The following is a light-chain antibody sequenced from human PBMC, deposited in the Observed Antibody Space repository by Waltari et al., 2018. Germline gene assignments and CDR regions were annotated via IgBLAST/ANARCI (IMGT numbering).Light chain of an antibody. Sequence: QSALTQPASVSGSPGQSITISCPGTSSDVGGYNSVSWYQQHPGKAPKLMIYDVSKRPSGVSNRFSGSKSGNTASLTISGLQAEDEADYYCSSYTSSSTVFGGGTKLTVL. V-gene: IGLV2-14*01. J-gene: IGLJ2*01. CDR3: SSYTSSSTV. CDR2: DVS. CDR1: SSDVGGYNS.